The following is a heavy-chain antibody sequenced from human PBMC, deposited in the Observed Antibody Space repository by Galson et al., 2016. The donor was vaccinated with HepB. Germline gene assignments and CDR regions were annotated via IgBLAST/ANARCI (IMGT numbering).Heavy chain of an antibody. J-gene: IGHJ3*02. CDR3: ARTIVSAARGAFDI. CDR1: GDSISSYY. D-gene: IGHD2-2*01. Sequence: SETLSLTCTVSGDSISSYYWSWIRQPAGKGLEWIGRIYSSGSTNYNPSLKSRVTMPVDTSKNQFSLTLSSVTGADTAVYYCARTIVSAARGAFDIWGQGTMVTVSS. V-gene: IGHV4-4*07. CDR2: IYSSGST.